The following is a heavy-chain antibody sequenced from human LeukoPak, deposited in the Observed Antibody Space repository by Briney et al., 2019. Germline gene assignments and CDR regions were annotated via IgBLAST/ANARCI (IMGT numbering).Heavy chain of an antibody. J-gene: IGHJ4*02. D-gene: IGHD2-15*01. V-gene: IGHV4-34*01. Sequence: SETLSLTCAVYGGSFSGYYWSWIRQPPGRGLEWIGEINHSGSPNYNPSLKSRVTISIDTSKNQFSLNLSSVTAADTAVYYCARGQVVRDYWGQGTLVTVSS. CDR2: INHSGSP. CDR1: GGSFSGYY. CDR3: ARGQVVRDY.